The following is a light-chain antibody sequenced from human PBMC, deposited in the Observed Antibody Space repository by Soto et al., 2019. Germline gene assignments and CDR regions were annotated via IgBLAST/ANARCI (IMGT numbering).Light chain of an antibody. CDR1: SSNIGAGYH. CDR3: QSYDSSLNGWV. CDR2: GNS. J-gene: IGLJ3*02. V-gene: IGLV1-40*01. Sequence: SVLTQPPSVSGAPGQRVTISCTGSSSNIGAGYHVHWYQQLPGTAPKLLIYGNSNRPSGVPDRFSGSKSGTSASLAITGLQAEDEADYYCQSYDSSLNGWVFGGGTKLTVL.